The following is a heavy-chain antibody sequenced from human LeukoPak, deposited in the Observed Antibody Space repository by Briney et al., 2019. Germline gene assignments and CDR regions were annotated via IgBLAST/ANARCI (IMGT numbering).Heavy chain of an antibody. V-gene: IGHV4-34*01. Sequence: SETLSLTCAVYGGSFSGYYWSWIRQPPGKGLEWIGEINHSGSTNYNPSLKSRVTISVDTSKNQFSLELSSVTAADTAVYYCARSPYDILTKRYYFDHWGQGTLVTVSS. J-gene: IGHJ4*02. CDR1: GGSFSGYY. D-gene: IGHD3-9*01. CDR3: ARSPYDILTKRYYFDH. CDR2: INHSGST.